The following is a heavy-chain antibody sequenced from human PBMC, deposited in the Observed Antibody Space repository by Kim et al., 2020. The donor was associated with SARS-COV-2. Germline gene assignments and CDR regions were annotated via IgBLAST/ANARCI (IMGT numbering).Heavy chain of an antibody. J-gene: IGHJ5*02. V-gene: IGHV4-31*03. CDR2: IYYSGST. CDR1: GGSISSSGYY. D-gene: IGHD3-22*01. CDR3: ARDRGYYDSSGHLLDP. Sequence: SETLSLTCTVSGGSISSSGYYWRWIRQHPGKGLEWIGYIYYSGSTYYNPSLKSRVTISVDTSKNQFSLKLSSVTAADTAMYYCARDRGYYDSSGHLLDPWGQGTLVTVSS.